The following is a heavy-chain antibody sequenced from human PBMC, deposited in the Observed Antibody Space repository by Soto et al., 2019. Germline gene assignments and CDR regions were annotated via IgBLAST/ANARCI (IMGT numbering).Heavy chain of an antibody. CDR1: GGSISSSRYR. J-gene: IGHJ4*02. CDR3: ATVDGLGVVTPLMDY. D-gene: IGHD3-3*01. V-gene: IGHV4-39*01. CDR2: IYYSGST. Sequence: QLQLQESGPGLVKPSETLSLICTVSGGSISSSRYRWGWVRQPPGKGLEWIGTIYYSGSTHYNPSLKSRVTISVDTSKSQFSLRLNSVTAADTAVYYCATVDGLGVVTPLMDYWGQGTLGTVSS.